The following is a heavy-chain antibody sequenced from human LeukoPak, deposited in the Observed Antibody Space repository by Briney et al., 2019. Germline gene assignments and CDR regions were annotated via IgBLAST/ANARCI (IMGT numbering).Heavy chain of an antibody. CDR1: GFTFSSYA. D-gene: IGHD1-26*01. CDR3: AKDLRGSYFRAEYFQH. V-gene: IGHV3-23*01. J-gene: IGHJ1*01. Sequence: GGSLRLSCAASGFTFSSYAMSWVRQAPGKGLEGVSAISGSGGSTYYADSVKGTFTISRDNSKHTLYLQMNSLRAEDTAVYYCAKDLRGSYFRAEYFQHWGQGTLVTVSS. CDR2: ISGSGGST.